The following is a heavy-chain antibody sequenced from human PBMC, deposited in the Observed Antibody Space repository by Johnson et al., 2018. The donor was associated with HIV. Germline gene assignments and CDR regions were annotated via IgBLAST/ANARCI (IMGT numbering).Heavy chain of an antibody. V-gene: IGHV3-30-3*01. CDR1: GFTFSSYA. Sequence: QVQLVESGGGVVRPGGSLRLSCTASGFTFSSYAMHWVRQAPGKGLEWVAVISYDGSDRYYADSVKGRFTISRDNSKNTLYLQMNSLRAEDTAVYYCARASDAFDIWGQGTMVTVSS. J-gene: IGHJ3*02. CDR2: ISYDGSDR. CDR3: ARASDAFDI.